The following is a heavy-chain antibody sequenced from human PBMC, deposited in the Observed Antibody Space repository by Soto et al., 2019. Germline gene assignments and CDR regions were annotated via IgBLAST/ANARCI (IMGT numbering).Heavy chain of an antibody. CDR2: INHSGST. D-gene: IGHD3-16*01. CDR1: GGSFSGYY. CDR3: ATILGETSFDY. V-gene: IGHV4-34*01. Sequence: PSETLSLTCAVYGGSFSGYYWSWIRQPPGKGLEWIGEINHSGSTNYNPSLKSRVTISVDTSKNQFSLKLSSVTAADTAVYYCATILGETSFDYWGQGTLVTVSS. J-gene: IGHJ4*02.